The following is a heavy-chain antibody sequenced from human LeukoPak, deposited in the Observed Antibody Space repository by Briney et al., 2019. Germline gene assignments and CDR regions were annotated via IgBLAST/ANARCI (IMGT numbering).Heavy chain of an antibody. V-gene: IGHV4-4*07. CDR3: AKYIFGSDYFEY. D-gene: IGHD5-18*01. CDR2: IFSSGTT. CDR1: GGSISGYY. J-gene: IGHJ4*02. Sequence: PSETLSLTCTVSGGSISGYYWSWIRQPAGKGLEWIGRIFSSGTTNYNPSLKSRVTMSVDTSKNHFSPKLSSVTAADTAVYYCAKYIFGSDYFEYWGQGTLVTISS.